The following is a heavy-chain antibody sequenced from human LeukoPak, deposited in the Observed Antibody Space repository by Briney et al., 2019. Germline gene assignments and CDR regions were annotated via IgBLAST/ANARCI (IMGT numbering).Heavy chain of an antibody. V-gene: IGHV3-30*03. CDR3: ARGGDYVWGSYPFDY. Sequence: GGSLRLSCAASGFTFSSYSMNWVRQAPGKGLEWVAVISYDGSNKYYADSVKGRFTISRDNSKNTLYLQMNSLRAEDTAVYYCARGGDYVWGSYPFDYWGQGTLVTVSS. CDR2: ISYDGSNK. CDR1: GFTFSSYS. D-gene: IGHD3-16*02. J-gene: IGHJ4*02.